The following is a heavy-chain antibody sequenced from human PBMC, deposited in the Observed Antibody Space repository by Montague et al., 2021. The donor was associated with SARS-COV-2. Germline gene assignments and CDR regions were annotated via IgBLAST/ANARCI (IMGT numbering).Heavy chain of an antibody. J-gene: IGHJ5*02. D-gene: IGHD2-21*01. CDR2: IYYSGST. CDR1: GGSISSYY. Sequence: SETLSLTCTVSGGSISSYYWSLIRQPPGKGLEWIGYIYYSGSTNYNPSLKSRVTISVDTSKNQFSLKLSSVTAADTAVYYCARGGDMNWFDPWGQGTLVTVSS. V-gene: IGHV4-59*01. CDR3: ARGGDMNWFDP.